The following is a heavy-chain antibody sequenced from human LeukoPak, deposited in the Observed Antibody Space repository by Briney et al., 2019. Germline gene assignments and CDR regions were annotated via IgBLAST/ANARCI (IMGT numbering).Heavy chain of an antibody. V-gene: IGHV3-23*01. CDR2: ISGSGGST. D-gene: IGHD3-3*01. CDR1: GFTFSSYA. CDR3: AKLREFWSGRIDY. Sequence: GGSLRLSCAASGFTFSSYAMSWVRQAPGKGLEWVSAISGSGGSTYYADSVEGRFTISRDNSKNTLYLQMNSLRAGDTAVYYCAKLREFWSGRIDYWGQGTLVTVSS. J-gene: IGHJ4*02.